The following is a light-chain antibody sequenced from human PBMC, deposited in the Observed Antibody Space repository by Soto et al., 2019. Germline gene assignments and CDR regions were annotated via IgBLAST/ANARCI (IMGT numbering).Light chain of an antibody. Sequence: MSKSLSAVSASVRDRVTITCRASQNIYTWLAWYQQKPGIAPKLLIHKASTLESGVPSRFSGSGFGTEFTLTISGLQPEDSATYYCQQYERYSTSGQGTKVDIK. V-gene: IGKV1-5*03. CDR2: KAS. CDR1: QNIYTW. J-gene: IGKJ1*01. CDR3: QQYERYST.